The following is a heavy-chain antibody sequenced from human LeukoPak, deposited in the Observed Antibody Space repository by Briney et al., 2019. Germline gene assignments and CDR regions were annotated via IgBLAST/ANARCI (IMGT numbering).Heavy chain of an antibody. V-gene: IGHV3-21*01. D-gene: IGHD3-3*01. Sequence: PGGSLRLSCAASGFTFSSYSMNWVRQAPGKGLEWVSSISSSSCYIYYADSVKGRFTISRDNSKNTLYLQMNSLRAEDTAVYYCARERFLEWTTRPAPLWYFDLWGRGTLVTVSS. J-gene: IGHJ2*01. CDR1: GFTFSSYS. CDR3: ARERFLEWTTRPAPLWYFDL. CDR2: ISSSSCYI.